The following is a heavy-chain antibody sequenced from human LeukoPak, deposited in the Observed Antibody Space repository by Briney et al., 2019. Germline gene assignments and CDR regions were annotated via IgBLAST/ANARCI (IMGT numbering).Heavy chain of an antibody. J-gene: IGHJ3*02. V-gene: IGHV4-39*07. CDR3: ARSPFETVAGTMRGRVGAFDI. D-gene: IGHD6-19*01. CDR2: IYYSGST. Sequence: SETLSLTCTVSGGSISSSSYYWGWIRQPPGKGLEWIGSIYYSGSTYYNLSLKSRVTISVDTSKNQFSLKLSSVTAADTAVYYCARSPFETVAGTMRGRVGAFDIWGQGTMVTVSS. CDR1: GGSISSSSYY.